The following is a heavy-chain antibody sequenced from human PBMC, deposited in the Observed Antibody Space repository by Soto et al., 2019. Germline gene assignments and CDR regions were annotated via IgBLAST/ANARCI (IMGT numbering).Heavy chain of an antibody. CDR3: ARGRSGLRYFDWLFFT. V-gene: IGHV1-2*04. CDR2: INPNSGGT. J-gene: IGHJ5*02. D-gene: IGHD3-9*01. CDR1: GYTFTCYY. Sequence: ASVKGSCKASGYTFTCYYMHWVRQAPGQGLEWMGWINPNSGGTNYAQKFQGWVTMTRDTSISTAYMELSRLRSDDTAVYYCARGRSGLRYFDWLFFTWGQGTLVTVSS.